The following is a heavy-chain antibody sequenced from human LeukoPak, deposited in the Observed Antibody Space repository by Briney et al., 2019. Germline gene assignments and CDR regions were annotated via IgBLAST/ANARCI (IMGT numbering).Heavy chain of an antibody. D-gene: IGHD2-21*02. Sequence: SETLSLTCTVSGGSISSYYWSWIRQPPGKGLEWIGYVYYSGSTNYNPSLKSRVTISVDTSKNQFSLKLSSVTAADTAVYYCAREVTPPLGMDVWGQGTTVTVSS. J-gene: IGHJ6*02. CDR3: AREVTPPLGMDV. CDR2: VYYSGST. CDR1: GGSISSYY. V-gene: IGHV4-59*01.